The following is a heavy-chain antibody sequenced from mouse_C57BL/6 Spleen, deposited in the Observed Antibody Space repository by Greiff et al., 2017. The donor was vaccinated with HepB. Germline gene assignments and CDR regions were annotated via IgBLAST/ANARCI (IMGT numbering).Heavy chain of an antibody. CDR3: TRDYGSSPWFAY. Sequence: VQLQQSGAELVRPGASVTLSCKASGYTFTDYEMHWVKQTPVHGLEWIGAIDPETGGTAYNQKFKGKAILTADKSSSTAYMEPRSLTSEDSAVYYCTRDYGSSPWFAYWGQGTLVTVSA. D-gene: IGHD1-1*01. CDR2: IDPETGGT. V-gene: IGHV1-15*01. CDR1: GYTFTDYE. J-gene: IGHJ3*01.